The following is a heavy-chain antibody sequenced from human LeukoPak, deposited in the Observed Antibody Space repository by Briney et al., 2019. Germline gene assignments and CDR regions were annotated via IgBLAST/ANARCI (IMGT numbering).Heavy chain of an antibody. J-gene: IGHJ4*02. Sequence: GGSLRLPCAVSGITLSNYGMSWVRQAPGKGLEWVAGISDSGGSTNYADSVKGRFTISRDNPKNTLYLQMNSLRAEDTAVYFCAKRGVVIRVILVGFHKEAYYFDSWGQGALVTVSS. V-gene: IGHV3-23*01. CDR1: GITLSNYG. CDR3: AKRGVVIRVILVGFHKEAYYFDS. D-gene: IGHD3-22*01. CDR2: ISDSGGST.